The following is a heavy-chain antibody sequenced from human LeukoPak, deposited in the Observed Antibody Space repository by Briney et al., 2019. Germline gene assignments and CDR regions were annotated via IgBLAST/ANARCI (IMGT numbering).Heavy chain of an antibody. CDR2: ISDDGSRQ. CDR3: VKDRTGTYTLDY. Sequence: ISDDGSRQHYADSAKGRFTISRDNSKNTLNLQMNSLRAEDTAVYYCVKDRTGTYTLDYWGQGTLVTVSS. V-gene: IGHV3-30-3*02. D-gene: IGHD3-10*01. J-gene: IGHJ4*02.